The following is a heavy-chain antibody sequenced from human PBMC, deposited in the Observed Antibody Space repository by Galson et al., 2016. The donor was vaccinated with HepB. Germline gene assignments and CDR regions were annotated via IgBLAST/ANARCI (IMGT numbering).Heavy chain of an antibody. CDR1: GFSFSDYA. Sequence: SLRLSCAVSGFSFSDYAMSWVRQGPGKRLEWVSTISSDGDNEHYLDSVKGRFTISRDNSKNTLDLQMNSLRAEDTAVYYCAGDVNYGIFDRWGQGTLVTVSS. V-gene: IGHV3-23*01. CDR3: AGDVNYGIFDR. CDR2: ISSDGDNE. J-gene: IGHJ4*02. D-gene: IGHD3-10*01.